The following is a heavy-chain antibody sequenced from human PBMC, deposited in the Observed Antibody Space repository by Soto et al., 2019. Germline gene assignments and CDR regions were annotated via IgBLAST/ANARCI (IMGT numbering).Heavy chain of an antibody. J-gene: IGHJ4*02. CDR2: IIPRDGST. D-gene: IGHD3-10*01. Sequence: ASVKVSCKASGYTVTNYYMHWVRQAPVRGLEWMGIIIPRDGSTLYAQKFQGRVTMTRDTSTSTVYMELSSLRSEDTAVYYCARDSELVDYYASGSYLDYWGQGTLVTVPS. CDR1: GYTVTNYY. CDR3: ARDSELVDYYASGSYLDY. V-gene: IGHV1-46*01.